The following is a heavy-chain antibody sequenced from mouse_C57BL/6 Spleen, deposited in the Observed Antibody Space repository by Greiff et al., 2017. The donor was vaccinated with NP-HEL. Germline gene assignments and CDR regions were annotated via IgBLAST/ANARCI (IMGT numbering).Heavy chain of an antibody. Sequence: VQLQQSGAELMKPGASVKLSCKATGYTFTGYWIEWVKQRPGHGLEWIGEILPGSGSTHYNAKYKGKATFTADTFSNTADMQLRSLTTEDSAIYDWARGDYYGSSYSDYLSQGTTLTVAA. D-gene: IGHD1-1*01. CDR2: ILPGSGST. V-gene: IGHV1-9*01. CDR1: GYTFTGYW. CDR3: ARGDYYGSSYSDY. J-gene: IGHJ2*01.